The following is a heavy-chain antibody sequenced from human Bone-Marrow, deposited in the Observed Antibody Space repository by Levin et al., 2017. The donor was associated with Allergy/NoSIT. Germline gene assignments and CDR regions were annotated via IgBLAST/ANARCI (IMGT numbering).Heavy chain of an antibody. Sequence: KVSCKGSGYSFTSYWISWVRQMPGKGLEWMGRIDPSDSYTNYSPSFQGHVTISADKSISTAYLQWSSLKASDTAMYYCARLDSSWPLPYYYYYMDVWGKGTTVTVSS. D-gene: IGHD6-13*01. J-gene: IGHJ6*03. V-gene: IGHV5-10-1*01. CDR1: GYSFTSYW. CDR3: ARLDSSWPLPYYYYYMDV. CDR2: IDPSDSYT.